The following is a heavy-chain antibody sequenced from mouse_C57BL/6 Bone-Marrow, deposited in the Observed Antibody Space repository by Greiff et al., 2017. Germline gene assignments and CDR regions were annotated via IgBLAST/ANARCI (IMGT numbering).Heavy chain of an antibody. CDR1: GFSFNTYA. D-gene: IGHD1-1*01. V-gene: IGHV10-1*01. Sequence: EVQGVESGGGLVQPKGSLKLSCAASGFSFNTYAMNWVRQAPGKGLEWVARIRSKSNNYATYYADSVKDRFTISRDDSESMLYLQMNNLKTEDTAMYYCVRHLTTVVAPYAMDYWGQGTSVIVSS. J-gene: IGHJ4*01. CDR3: VRHLTTVVAPYAMDY. CDR2: IRSKSNNYAT.